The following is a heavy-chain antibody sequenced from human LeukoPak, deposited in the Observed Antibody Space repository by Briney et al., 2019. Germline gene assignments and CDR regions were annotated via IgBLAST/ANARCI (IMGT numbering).Heavy chain of an antibody. J-gene: IGHJ1*01. CDR2: ISPSGGIT. Sequence: GGSLRLSCAASGFTFSSYAMNWVRQAPGKGLEWVSGISPSGGITYYTDSVKGRFTISRDNSKNTQSLQMNSLRAEDTAVYYCAKDDDWGRYKHWGQGTLVTVSS. CDR1: GFTFSSYA. CDR3: AKDDDWGRYKH. V-gene: IGHV3-23*01. D-gene: IGHD3-16*01.